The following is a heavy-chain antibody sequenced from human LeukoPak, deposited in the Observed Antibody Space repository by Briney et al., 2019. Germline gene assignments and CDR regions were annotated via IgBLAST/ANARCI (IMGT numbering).Heavy chain of an antibody. D-gene: IGHD6-13*01. CDR1: GYTFSSYS. Sequence: GASVKVSCKASGYTFSSYSISWVRQAPGQGLEWMGWISAYDGNTNYARKFQGRVTMTTDTSTNIAYMELRSLRSDDTAVYYCASGEYSSSWYSHYWGQGTLVTVSS. J-gene: IGHJ4*02. V-gene: IGHV1-18*01. CDR2: ISAYDGNT. CDR3: ASGEYSSSWYSHY.